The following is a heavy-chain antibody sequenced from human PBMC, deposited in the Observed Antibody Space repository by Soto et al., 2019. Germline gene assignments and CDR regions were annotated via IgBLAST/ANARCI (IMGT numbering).Heavy chain of an antibody. Sequence: EASVKVSCKASGYTYISYSMHWVRQAPGQRLEWMGWINVGNGNTKYSQNFQGRVTINQDTSASTAHMELSSLTSEDTAVYYCAREKWGSGSRWLDPWGQGTLVTVSS. CDR1: GYTYISYS. CDR3: AREKWGSGSRWLDP. V-gene: IGHV1-3*01. J-gene: IGHJ5*02. CDR2: INVGNGNT. D-gene: IGHD6-19*01.